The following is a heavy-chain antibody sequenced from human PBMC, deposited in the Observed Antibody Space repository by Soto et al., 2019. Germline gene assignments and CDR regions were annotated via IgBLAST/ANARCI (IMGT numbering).Heavy chain of an antibody. J-gene: IGHJ5*02. CDR1: GGSISSYY. Sequence: QVQLQESGPGLVKPSETLSLTCSVSGGSISSYYWSWIRQPPGKGLEWIGYIYYSGSTNYNPSLKSRVTISVDTSKNQFSLKLSSVTAADTAVYYCARSDPLRYFDWPTNWFDPWGQGTLVTVS. CDR2: IYYSGST. D-gene: IGHD3-9*01. CDR3: ARSDPLRYFDWPTNWFDP. V-gene: IGHV4-59*08.